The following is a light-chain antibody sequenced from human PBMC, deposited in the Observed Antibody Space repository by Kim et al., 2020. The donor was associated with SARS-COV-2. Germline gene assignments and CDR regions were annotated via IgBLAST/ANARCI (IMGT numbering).Light chain of an antibody. CDR1: QSVSSY. J-gene: IGKJ1*01. CDR3: HQRSNWPQT. CDR2: DAS. Sequence: LSPGERATLSGRARQSVSSYLAWYQQKPGRAPRLLFYDASNKATGIPARFSGSGSGTDFTLTISSLEPEDFAVYFCHQRSNWPQTFGQGTKVDIK. V-gene: IGKV3-11*01.